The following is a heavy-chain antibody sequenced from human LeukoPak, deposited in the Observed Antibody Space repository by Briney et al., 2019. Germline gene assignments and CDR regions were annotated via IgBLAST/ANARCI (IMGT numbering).Heavy chain of an antibody. Sequence: SETLSLTCSVSGDSINTSSYYWGWIRQPPGKGLEWIGTIYYSGSTYYNPSLTSRVTISVDTSKNQFSLKLSSVTAADTAVYYCARHKDYCYSYMDVWGKGTTVTISS. CDR2: IYYSGST. V-gene: IGHV4-39*01. J-gene: IGHJ6*03. CDR3: ARHKDYCYSYMDV. CDR1: GDSINTSSYY.